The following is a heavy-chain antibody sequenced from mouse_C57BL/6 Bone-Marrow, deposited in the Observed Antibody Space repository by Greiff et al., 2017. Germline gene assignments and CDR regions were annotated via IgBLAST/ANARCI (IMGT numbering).Heavy chain of an antibody. CDR2: IHPNSGST. CDR3: ARPITTVVAFDY. V-gene: IGHV1-64*01. CDR1: GYTFTSYW. Sequence: QVQLQQPGAELVKPGASVKLSCKASGYTFTSYWMHWVKQRPGQGLEWIGMIHPNSGSTNYNEKFKSKATLTVDKSSSTAYMQLISLTSEYSAVYYCARPITTVVAFDYWGQGTTLTVSS. D-gene: IGHD1-1*01. J-gene: IGHJ2*01.